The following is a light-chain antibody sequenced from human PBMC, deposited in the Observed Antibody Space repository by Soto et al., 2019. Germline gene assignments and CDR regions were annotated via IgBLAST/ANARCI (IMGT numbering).Light chain of an antibody. CDR1: PSVRKD. Sequence: VMTQSPATLSASLRERVTLSCRASPSVRKDLAWYHQKPGQAPRLLIYAASARATGVPDRFSGSGSGTDFTLIINSLQSDDFGVYYCQQYHNWPPSTFGQGTNLEI. J-gene: IGKJ2*01. CDR3: QQYHNWPPST. CDR2: AAS. V-gene: IGKV3D-15*01.